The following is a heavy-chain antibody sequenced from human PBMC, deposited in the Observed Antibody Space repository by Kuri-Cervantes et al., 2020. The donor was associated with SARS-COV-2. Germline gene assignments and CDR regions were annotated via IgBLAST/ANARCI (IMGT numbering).Heavy chain of an antibody. V-gene: IGHV4-34*01. Sequence: ESLKISCAVYGGSFSGFYWNWIRQPPGKGLEWIGEINHSGSTNYNPSLKSRVTISVDTSKNQFSLKLSSVTAADTAVYYCARKGWGGYFDYWGQGTLVTVSS. J-gene: IGHJ4*02. CDR1: GGSFSGFY. CDR3: ARKGWGGYFDY. CDR2: INHSGST. D-gene: IGHD3-16*01.